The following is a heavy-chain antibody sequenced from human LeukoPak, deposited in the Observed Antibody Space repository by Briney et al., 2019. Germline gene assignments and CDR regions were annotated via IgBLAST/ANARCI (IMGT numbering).Heavy chain of an antibody. J-gene: IGHJ4*02. CDR1: GGSITSSSYY. D-gene: IGHD3-22*01. CDR2: IYYSGST. CDR3: ATDGANSGGYYPFDY. V-gene: IGHV4-39*07. Sequence: SETLSLTCNVSGGSITSSSYYRGWIRQPPGKGLEWIGSIYYSGSTYYSPSLKSRVTISADTSKNQFSLKVTSVTAADTAVYYCATDGANSGGYYPFDYWGQGTLVTVSS.